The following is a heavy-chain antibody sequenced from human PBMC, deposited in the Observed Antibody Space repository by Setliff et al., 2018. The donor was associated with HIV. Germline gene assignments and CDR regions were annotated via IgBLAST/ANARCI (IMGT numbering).Heavy chain of an antibody. CDR3: ARSQINLVRGVVHYFDY. Sequence: PSVKVSCKASGYTFTSYAMHWVRQAPGQRLEWVGWINTGNGDTKYSQDFQGRVTISRDTSASTAHMELSSLRSEDMAVYYCARSQINLVRGVVHYFDYWGQGTLVTVSS. V-gene: IGHV1-3*03. CDR1: GYTFTSYA. CDR2: INTGNGDT. J-gene: IGHJ4*02. D-gene: IGHD3-10*01.